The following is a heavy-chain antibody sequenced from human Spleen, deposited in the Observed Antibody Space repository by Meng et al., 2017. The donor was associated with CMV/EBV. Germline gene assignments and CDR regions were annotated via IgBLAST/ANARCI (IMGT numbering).Heavy chain of an antibody. CDR1: GGSISSYY. CDR2: IYYSGST. CDR3: AREALSSSWYFDY. J-gene: IGHJ4*02. V-gene: IGHV4-59*01. Sequence: GSLRLSCTVSGGSISSYYWSWIRQPPGKGLEWIGYIYYSGSTNYHPSLKSRVTISVDTSKNQFSLKLSSVTAADTAVYYCAREALSSSWYFDYWGQGTLVTVSS. D-gene: IGHD6-13*01.